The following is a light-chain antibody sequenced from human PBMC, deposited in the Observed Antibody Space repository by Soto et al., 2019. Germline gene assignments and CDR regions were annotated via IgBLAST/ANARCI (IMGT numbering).Light chain of an antibody. Sequence: QSVLTQPHSASRTPGQRVTISCSGSSSNIGTSSVHWFQQLPGTAPKLLISTTNQRPSGVPERFSGSKSGTSASLAIRGLQSEDEADYYCAAWDDSLNGHVFGTGTKVTVL. CDR2: TTN. CDR1: SSNIGTSS. V-gene: IGLV1-44*01. J-gene: IGLJ1*01. CDR3: AAWDDSLNGHV.